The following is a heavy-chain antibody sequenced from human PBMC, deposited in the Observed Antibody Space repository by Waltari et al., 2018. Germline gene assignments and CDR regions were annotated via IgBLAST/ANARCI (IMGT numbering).Heavy chain of an antibody. CDR1: GFTFSRYW. Sequence: EVQLVESGGGLVQPGGSLGLSCAASGFTFSRYWMHWVRQAPGKGLVWVSRINSDGSGTIYADSVKGRFTISRDNAKNTLYLQLNSLRVEDTAVYYCAREPSPDSSGYFYYYMDVWGNGTTVTVSS. V-gene: IGHV3-74*01. D-gene: IGHD3-22*01. J-gene: IGHJ6*03. CDR2: INSDGSGT. CDR3: AREPSPDSSGYFYYYMDV.